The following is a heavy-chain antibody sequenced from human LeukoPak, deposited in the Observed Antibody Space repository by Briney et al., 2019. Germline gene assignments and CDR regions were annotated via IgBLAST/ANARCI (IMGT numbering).Heavy chain of an antibody. J-gene: IGHJ4*02. CDR3: ARGLRSSSYTY. CDR1: GYTFTSYY. Sequence: ASVNVSCKASGYTFTSYYMHWVRQAPGQGLEWMGMINPSAGGTSHAQKSQGRVIMTRETSTSIVYMELSSLKSEDTAVYYCARGLRSSSYTYWGQGTLVTVSS. CDR2: INPSAGGT. V-gene: IGHV1-46*01. D-gene: IGHD3-22*01.